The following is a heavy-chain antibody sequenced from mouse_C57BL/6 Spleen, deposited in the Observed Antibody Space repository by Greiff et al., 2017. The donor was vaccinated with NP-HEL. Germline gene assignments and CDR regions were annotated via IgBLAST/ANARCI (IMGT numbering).Heavy chain of an antibody. D-gene: IGHD1-1*01. CDR3: VGDRERYYGSSIYDAMDY. V-gene: IGHV10-3*01. Sequence: EVQLVESGGGLVQPKGSLKLSCAASGFTFNTYAMHWVRQAPGKGLEWVARIRSKSSNYATYYADSVKDRFTISRDDSQSMLYLQMNNLKTEDTAMYYCVGDRERYYGSSIYDAMDYWGQGTSVTVSS. CDR1: GFTFNTYA. CDR2: IRSKSSNYAT. J-gene: IGHJ4*01.